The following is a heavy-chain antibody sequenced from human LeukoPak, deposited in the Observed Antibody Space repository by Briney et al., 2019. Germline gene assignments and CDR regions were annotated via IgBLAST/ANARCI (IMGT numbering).Heavy chain of an antibody. CDR1: RFTFSNYV. J-gene: IGHJ4*02. D-gene: IGHD3-22*01. V-gene: IGHV3-30*18. Sequence: GRSLRLSCAASRFTFSNYVMHWVRQAPGKGLEWVAVISYDGSDKYYADSVKGRFTISRDNSKNTLYLQMNSLRAEDTAVYYCAKDRGRDYYDSSGYHADYWGQATLVTVSS. CDR2: ISYDGSDK. CDR3: AKDRGRDYYDSSGYHADY.